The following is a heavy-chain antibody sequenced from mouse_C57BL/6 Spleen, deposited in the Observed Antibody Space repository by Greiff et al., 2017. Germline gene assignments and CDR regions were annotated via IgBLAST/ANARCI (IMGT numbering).Heavy chain of an antibody. Sequence: VQLQQSGPELVRPGASVKLSCKASGYTFTDYYMNWVKQSHGQGLEWIGDINPNNGGTSYNQKFKGKATLTVDKSSSTAYMELRSLTSEDSAVYYCARWLYVFAYWGQGTLVTVSA. CDR3: ARWLYVFAY. J-gene: IGHJ3*01. CDR2: INPNNGGT. CDR1: GYTFTDYY. D-gene: IGHD1-1*01. V-gene: IGHV1-26*01.